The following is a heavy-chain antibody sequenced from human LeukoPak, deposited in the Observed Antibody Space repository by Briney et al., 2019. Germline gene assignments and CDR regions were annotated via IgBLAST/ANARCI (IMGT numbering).Heavy chain of an antibody. CDR1: GGSISSYY. J-gene: IGHJ6*03. V-gene: IGHV4-4*07. CDR3: ARVSGLWSADYYYYMDV. CDR2: IYTSGST. D-gene: IGHD5-18*01. Sequence: PSETLSLTCTVSGGSISSYYWSWIRQPAGKGLEWIGRIYTSGSTNYNPSLKSRVTMSVDTSNNQFSLKLSSVTAADTAVYYCARVSGLWSADYYYYMDVRGKGTTVTVSS.